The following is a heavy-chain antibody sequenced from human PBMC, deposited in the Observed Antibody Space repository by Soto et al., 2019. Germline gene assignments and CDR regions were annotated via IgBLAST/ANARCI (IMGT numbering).Heavy chain of an antibody. Sequence: GGSLRLSCEASGFNFGTYALSWARQAPGKGLEWVSGISGSGDRTHYADSVKGRFSISRDNSQNTLHLQMNSLRAEDTAVYYCAKASSYEYVWGSFRYYFDHWGQGALVTVSS. CDR1: GFNFGTYA. CDR2: ISGSGDRT. CDR3: AKASSYEYVWGSFRYYFDH. D-gene: IGHD3-16*02. J-gene: IGHJ4*02. V-gene: IGHV3-23*01.